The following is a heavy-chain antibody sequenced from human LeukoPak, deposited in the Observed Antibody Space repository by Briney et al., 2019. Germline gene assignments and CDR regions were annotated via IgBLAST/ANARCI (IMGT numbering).Heavy chain of an antibody. J-gene: IGHJ5*02. CDR2: ISYDGSNK. Sequence: GGSLRLSCAASGFTFRSYAMHWVRQAPGKGLEWVAVISYDGSNKYYADSVKGRFTISRDNSKNTLYPQMNSLRAEDTAVYYCARGRPNVKRGNWFDPWGQGTLVTVSS. CDR3: ARGRPNVKRGNWFDP. V-gene: IGHV3-30-3*01. D-gene: IGHD3-10*01. CDR1: GFTFRSYA.